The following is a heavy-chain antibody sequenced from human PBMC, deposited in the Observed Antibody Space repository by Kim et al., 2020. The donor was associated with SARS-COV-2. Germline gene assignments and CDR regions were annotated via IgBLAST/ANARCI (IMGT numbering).Heavy chain of an antibody. J-gene: IGHJ3*02. D-gene: IGHD5-12*01. CDR3: ARQEGRWLPRNAFDI. Sequence: PSLKGRVTISVDTSKNQFSLKLSSVAAADTAVYYCARQEGRWLPRNAFDIWGQGTMVTVSS. V-gene: IGHV4-39*01.